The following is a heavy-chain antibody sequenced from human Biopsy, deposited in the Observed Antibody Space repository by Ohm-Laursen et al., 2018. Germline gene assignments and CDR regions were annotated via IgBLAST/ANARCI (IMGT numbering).Heavy chain of an antibody. D-gene: IGHD3-16*01. V-gene: IGHV4-59*08. J-gene: IGHJ4*02. CDR3: ARRDYRNGFKFDF. CDR2: IYYTGST. Sequence: GTLSLTCTVSGVSISSYFWNWIRQPPGKGLEWIGYIYYTGSTNYSPSLESRVIMSVDTSKNQFSLRLSSVTAADTAVYYCARRDYRNGFKFDFWGQGTLVTVSS. CDR1: GVSISSYF.